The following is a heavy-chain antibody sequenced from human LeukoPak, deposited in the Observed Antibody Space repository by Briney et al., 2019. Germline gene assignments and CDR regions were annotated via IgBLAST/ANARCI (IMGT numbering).Heavy chain of an antibody. CDR1: GGSFSGYY. J-gene: IGHJ5*02. D-gene: IGHD2-15*01. CDR3: ARGYCSGGSCLENRFDP. CDR2: INHSGST. Sequence: SETLSLTCAVYGGSFSGYYWSWIRQPPGKGLEWIGEINHSGSTNYNPSLKSRVTISVDTSKNQFSLKLSSVTAADTAVYYCARGYCSGGSCLENRFDPWGQGTLVTVSS. V-gene: IGHV4-34*01.